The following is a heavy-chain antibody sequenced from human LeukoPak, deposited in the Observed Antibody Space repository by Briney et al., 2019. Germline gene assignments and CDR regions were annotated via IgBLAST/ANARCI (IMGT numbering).Heavy chain of an antibody. D-gene: IGHD6-13*01. CDR2: MNPNSGHT. J-gene: IGHJ6*03. CDR1: GYTFTSYD. V-gene: IGHV1-8*01. CDR3: ARVVARSSWYVEYYYYYYMDV. Sequence: GASVKVSCKASGYTFTSYDINWVRQATGQGLEWMGWMNPNSGHTGYAQKFQGRVTMTRNTSISTAYMELSSLRSEDTAVYYCARVVARSSWYVEYYYYYYMDVWGKGTTVTVSS.